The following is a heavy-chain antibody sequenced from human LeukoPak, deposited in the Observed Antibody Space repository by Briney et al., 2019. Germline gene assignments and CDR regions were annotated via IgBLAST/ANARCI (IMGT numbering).Heavy chain of an antibody. Sequence: GASVKVSCKASGYTFTSYYMHWVRQAPGQGLEWMGIINPSGGSTSYAQKFQGRVTMTRDMSTSTVYMELSSLRSEDTAVYYCARERTSVDTAFYYFDYWGQGTLVTVSS. J-gene: IGHJ4*02. V-gene: IGHV1-46*01. CDR2: INPSGGST. CDR3: ARERTSVDTAFYYFDY. CDR1: GYTFTSYY. D-gene: IGHD5-18*01.